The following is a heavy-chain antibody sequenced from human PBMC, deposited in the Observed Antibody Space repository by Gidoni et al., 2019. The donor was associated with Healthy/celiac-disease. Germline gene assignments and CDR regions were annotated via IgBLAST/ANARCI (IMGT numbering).Heavy chain of an antibody. J-gene: IGHJ4*02. CDR1: GYTFTSYY. V-gene: IGHV1-46*01. CDR2: INPSGGST. Sequence: QVQLVQSGAEVKKPGASVKVSCKASGYTFTSYYMHWVRQAPGQGLEWMGIINPSGGSTSYAQKFQGRVTMTRDTSTSTVYMELSSLRSEDTAVYYCARANERDDYYDSSGYYYDLFDYWGQGTLVTVSS. CDR3: ARANERDDYYDSSGYYYDLFDY. D-gene: IGHD3-22*01.